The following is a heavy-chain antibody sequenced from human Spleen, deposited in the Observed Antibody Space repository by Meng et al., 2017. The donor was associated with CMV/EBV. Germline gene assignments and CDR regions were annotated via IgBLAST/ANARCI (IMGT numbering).Heavy chain of an antibody. CDR1: GFTFRSYA. CDR3: ARDEAFCGGDCYPGYFDY. J-gene: IGHJ4*02. CDR2: ISDRGNYI. Sequence: GESLKISCAASGFTFRSYAMNWVRRAPGKGLEWVSSISDRGNYIYSAESVKGRFTISRDDAKNSLFLQMNSLRAEDTAIYYCARDEAFCGGDCYPGYFDYWGQGMLVTVSS. V-gene: IGHV3-21*04. D-gene: IGHD2-21*01.